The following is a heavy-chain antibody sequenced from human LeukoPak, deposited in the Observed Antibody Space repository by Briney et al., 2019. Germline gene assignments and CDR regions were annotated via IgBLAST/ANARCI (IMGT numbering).Heavy chain of an antibody. V-gene: IGHV3-21*01. J-gene: IGHJ4*02. D-gene: IGHD4-17*01. CDR3: AGDRSTTVTTYYGFDY. CDR1: GFTVSSNY. Sequence: PGGSLRLSCAASGFTVSSNYMSWVRQAPGKGLEWVSSISSSSSYIYYADSVKGRFTISRDNAKNSLYLQMNSLRAEDTAVYYCAGDRSTTVTTYYGFDYWGQGTLVTVSS. CDR2: ISSSSSYI.